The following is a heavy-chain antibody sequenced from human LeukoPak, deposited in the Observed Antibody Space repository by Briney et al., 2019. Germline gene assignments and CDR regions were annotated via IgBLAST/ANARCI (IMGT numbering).Heavy chain of an antibody. CDR1: GGSISSYY. CDR2: NYYSGST. V-gene: IGHV4-59*01. D-gene: IGHD6-19*01. J-gene: IGHJ4*02. Sequence: SETLSLTCTVAGGSISSYYWSWLQQPPGKGLEWIGYNYYSGSTNYNPSLKGRVTISVDTSKNQFSLKLSSVTAADTAVYYCGRYSSGWASFDYWGQGTLVTVSS. CDR3: GRYSSGWASFDY.